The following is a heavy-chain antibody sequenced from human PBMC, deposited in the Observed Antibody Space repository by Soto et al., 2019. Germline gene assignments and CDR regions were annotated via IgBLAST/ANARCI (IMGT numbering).Heavy chain of an antibody. J-gene: IGHJ3*02. Sequence: QLQLQESGPGLVKPSETLSLTCTVSGGSIFSSSYYWGWIRQPPGKGLEWIGTFYYSGSTYYNPSLKSRVTISVDTSKNQFSLKLTSVTAADTAVYDCARQWGYDAFEIWGQGTRVTVSS. CDR2: FYYSGST. CDR3: ARQWGYDAFEI. D-gene: IGHD1-26*01. V-gene: IGHV4-39*01. CDR1: GGSIFSSSYY.